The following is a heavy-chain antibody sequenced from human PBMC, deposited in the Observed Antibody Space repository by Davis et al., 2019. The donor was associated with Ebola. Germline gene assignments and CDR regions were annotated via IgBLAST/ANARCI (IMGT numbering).Heavy chain of an antibody. D-gene: IGHD1-26*01. CDR1: GGTFSSYA. J-gene: IGHJ4*02. CDR2: INPSGGTT. V-gene: IGHV1-46*01. CDR3: ARGGWELLYGRFDY. Sequence: ASVKVSCKASGGTFSSYAISWVRQAPGQGLEWMGIINPSGGTTTYAQKFQGRVTMTRDTSTNTLYMELSSLRSEDTAVYYCARGGWELLYGRFDYWGQGTLVTVSS.